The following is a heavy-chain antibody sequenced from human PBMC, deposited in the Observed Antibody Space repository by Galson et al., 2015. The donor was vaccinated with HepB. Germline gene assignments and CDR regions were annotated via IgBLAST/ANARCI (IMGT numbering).Heavy chain of an antibody. CDR2: IIPIFGTA. D-gene: IGHD2-2*01. J-gene: IGHJ5*02. Sequence: SVKVSCKASGGTFSSYAISWVRQAPGQRLEWMGGIIPIFGTANYAQKFQGRVTITADESTSTAYMELSSLRSEDTAVYYCAAMDVVVPAPYGWFDPWGQGTLVTVSS. CDR3: AAMDVVVPAPYGWFDP. CDR1: GGTFSSYA. V-gene: IGHV1-69*13.